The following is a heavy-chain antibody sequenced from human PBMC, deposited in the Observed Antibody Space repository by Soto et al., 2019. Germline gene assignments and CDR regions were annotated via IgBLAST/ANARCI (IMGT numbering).Heavy chain of an antibody. D-gene: IGHD3-22*01. CDR3: ARSEAGYYDSSALGPMDV. CDR2: ISYDGSNK. CDR1: GFTFSSYA. J-gene: IGHJ6*02. Sequence: LRLSCAASGFTFSSYAMHWVRQAPGKGLEWVAVISYDGSNKYYADSVKGRFTISRDNSKNTLYLQMNSLRAEDTAVYYCARSEAGYYDSSALGPMDVWGQGTTVTVSS. V-gene: IGHV3-30-3*01.